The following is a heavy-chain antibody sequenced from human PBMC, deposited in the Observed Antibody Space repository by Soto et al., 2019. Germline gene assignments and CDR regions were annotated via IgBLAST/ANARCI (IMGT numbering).Heavy chain of an antibody. J-gene: IGHJ6*02. V-gene: IGHV3-23*01. Sequence: EVQLLESGGGLVQPGGSLRLSCAASGFTFSSYAMSWVRQAPGKGLEWVSAISGSGGSTYYADSVKGRFTISRDNXKXAXXLQRTRPRAEGTAVYYCANFYLSGWYLSTYYGMDVWGQGPTVNGSS. CDR3: ANFYLSGWYLSTYYGMDV. CDR2: ISGSGGST. D-gene: IGHD6-19*01. CDR1: GFTFSSYA.